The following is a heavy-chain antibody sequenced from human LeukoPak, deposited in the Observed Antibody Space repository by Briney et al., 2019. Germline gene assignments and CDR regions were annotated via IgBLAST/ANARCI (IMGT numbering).Heavy chain of an antibody. CDR3: ARGVVAATSSFDY. J-gene: IGHJ4*02. Sequence: ASVKVSCKASGYTFTNYDINWVRQAPGQGLEWMGIINPSGGSTSYAQKFQGRVTMTRDTSTSTVYMELSSLRSEDTAVYYCARGVVAATSSFDYWGQGTLATVSS. CDR1: GYTFTNYD. V-gene: IGHV1-46*03. D-gene: IGHD2-15*01. CDR2: INPSGGST.